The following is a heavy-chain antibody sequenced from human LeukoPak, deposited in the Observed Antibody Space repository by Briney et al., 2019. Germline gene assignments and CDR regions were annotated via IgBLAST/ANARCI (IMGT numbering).Heavy chain of an antibody. D-gene: IGHD3-22*01. Sequence: SVKVSCKASGGTFSSYAISWVRQAPGQGLEWMGRIIPILGTANYAQKFQGRVTITADKSTSTAYMELSSLRSEDTAVYYCAREGITMIVVVIWGQGTLVTVSS. J-gene: IGHJ4*02. CDR1: GGTFSSYA. CDR3: AREGITMIVVVI. CDR2: IIPILGTA. V-gene: IGHV1-69*04.